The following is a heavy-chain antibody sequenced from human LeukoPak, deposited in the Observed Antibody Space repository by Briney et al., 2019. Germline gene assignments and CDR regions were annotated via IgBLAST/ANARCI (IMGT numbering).Heavy chain of an antibody. Sequence: PGGSLRLSCAASGFTFSSYGMHWVRQAPGKGLEWVAVIWYDGSNKYYADSVKGRFTISRDNSKNTLYLQMNSLRAEDTAAYYCARVKGIGDTFDCWGQGTLVTVSS. V-gene: IGHV3-33*01. D-gene: IGHD2-21*01. CDR1: GFTFSSYG. CDR2: IWYDGSNK. J-gene: IGHJ4*02. CDR3: ARVKGIGDTFDC.